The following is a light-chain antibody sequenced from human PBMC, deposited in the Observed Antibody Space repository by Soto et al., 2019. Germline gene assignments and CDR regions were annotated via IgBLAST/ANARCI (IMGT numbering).Light chain of an antibody. CDR2: AAS. CDR1: QGIGSW. CDR3: QQTNSFPLT. J-gene: IGKJ4*01. V-gene: IGKV1-12*01. Sequence: DIQMTQSPSSVSASVGDRVTITWRASQGIGSWLVWYQQKPGKAPKFLIYAASNLQSGVPSRFSGSGSGTDFTLTISSLQPEDFATYYCQQTNSFPLTFGGGTKVEIK.